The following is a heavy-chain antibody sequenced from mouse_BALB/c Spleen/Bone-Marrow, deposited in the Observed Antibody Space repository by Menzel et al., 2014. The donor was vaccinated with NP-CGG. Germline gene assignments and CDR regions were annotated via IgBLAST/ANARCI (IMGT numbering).Heavy chain of an antibody. CDR3: APYYYGRWFAN. V-gene: IGHV14-3*02. CDR1: GFNIKDTY. D-gene: IGHD1-1*01. CDR2: IDPANGNI. Sequence: DVKLVESGAELVKPGASVKLSCTASGFNIKDTYMHWVKQRPEQGLEWIGRIDPANGNIKYDPKFQGKATITADTSSNTAYLQLSSLTSEDTAVDYCAPYYYGRWFANWGQGTLVTVSA. J-gene: IGHJ3*01.